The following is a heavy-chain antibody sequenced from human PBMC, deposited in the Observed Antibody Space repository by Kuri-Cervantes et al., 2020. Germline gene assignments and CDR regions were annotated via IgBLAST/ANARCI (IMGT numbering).Heavy chain of an antibody. D-gene: IGHD3-22*01. J-gene: IGHJ6*02. V-gene: IGHV3-48*03. CDR3: AKDLLSLYYYDSSGYPPLPYYGMDV. CDR1: GFTFSSYE. Sequence: GESLKISCAASGFTFSSYEMNWVRQAPGKGLEWVSYISSSGSTIYYADSVKGRFIISRDNAKKSLYLQMNSLRAEDTAVYYCAKDLLSLYYYDSSGYPPLPYYGMDVWGQGATVTVSS. CDR2: ISSSGSTI.